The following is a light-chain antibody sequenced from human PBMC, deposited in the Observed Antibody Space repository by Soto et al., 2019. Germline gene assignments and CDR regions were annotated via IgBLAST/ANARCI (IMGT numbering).Light chain of an antibody. CDR1: QSVSTN. Sequence: EIVMTQSPATLSVSPGERATLSCRASQSVSTNLAWYQQKPGQAPRLLIYVTSARATGIPARFSGSGSGTEFTLTISSLQSEDFAVYCCQQYNNWPRTFGQGTKVEIK. CDR2: VTS. J-gene: IGKJ1*01. V-gene: IGKV3-15*01. CDR3: QQYNNWPRT.